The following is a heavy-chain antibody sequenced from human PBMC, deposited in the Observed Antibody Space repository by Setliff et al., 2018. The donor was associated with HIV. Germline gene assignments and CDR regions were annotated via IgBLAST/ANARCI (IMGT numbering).Heavy chain of an antibody. V-gene: IGHV4-39*01. CDR1: GDSIGSGSFY. Sequence: SETLSLTCTVSGDSIGSGSFYWAWIRQPPGRGLEWIGNIYYSGSTYYNPSLKTRVTKSVDGSKNQFSLKLKSVTAADTAVYYCARWHPPYGFWEEDSWGQGTLVTVSS. J-gene: IGHJ4*02. D-gene: IGHD3-10*01. CDR2: IYYSGST. CDR3: ARWHPPYGFWEEDS.